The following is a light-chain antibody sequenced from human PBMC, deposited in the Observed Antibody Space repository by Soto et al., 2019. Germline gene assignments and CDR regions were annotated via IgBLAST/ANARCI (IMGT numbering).Light chain of an antibody. CDR2: EVN. Sequence: QSALTQPASVSGSPGQSITISCTGTSSDVGGYNYVSWYQQHPGNAPRLMIYEVNNRPSGVPNRFSGSKSGNTASLTISGLQAEEEADYYCSSKTSSRTPFVFGTGTKVTGL. CDR3: SSKTSSRTPFV. J-gene: IGLJ1*01. CDR1: SSDVGGYNY. V-gene: IGLV2-14*01.